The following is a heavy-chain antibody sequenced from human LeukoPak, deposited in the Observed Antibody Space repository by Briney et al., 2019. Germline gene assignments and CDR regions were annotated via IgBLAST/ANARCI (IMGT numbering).Heavy chain of an antibody. CDR1: GYSFTSNW. CDR3: ARQNFADSSGYLGDDY. J-gene: IGHJ4*02. CDR2: IYPDDSDT. Sequence: GESLKISCKGSGYSFTSNWIGWVRQMPGKGLEWMGIIYPDDSDTRYSPSFQGQVTISADKSISTAYLQWSSLKASDTAMYYCARQNFADSSGYLGDDYWGQGTLVTVSS. V-gene: IGHV5-51*01. D-gene: IGHD3-22*01.